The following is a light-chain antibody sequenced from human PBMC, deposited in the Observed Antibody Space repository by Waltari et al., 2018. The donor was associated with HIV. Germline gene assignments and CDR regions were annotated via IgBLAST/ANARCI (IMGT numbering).Light chain of an antibody. CDR2: KDS. J-gene: IGLJ1*01. Sequence: SYVLKQPPSVSVSPGQTATLTCSGDALATQYGFWYQQKAGHAPLVIIYKDSERPSGIPERISGSSSGTTVTLTIREVQAEDEADYYCQSTDSSGSYVFGSGTKVTVL. CDR3: QSTDSSGSYV. V-gene: IGLV3-25*03. CDR1: ALATQY.